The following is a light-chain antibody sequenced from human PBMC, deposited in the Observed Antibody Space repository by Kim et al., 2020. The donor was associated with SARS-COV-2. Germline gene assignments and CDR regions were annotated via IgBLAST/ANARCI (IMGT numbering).Light chain of an antibody. CDR2: GAS. CDR1: QSVSSN. J-gene: IGKJ2*01. CDR3: QQYNNWPDT. V-gene: IGKV3-15*01. Sequence: YVSPGERATLSCRASQSVSSNLAWYQQKPGQAPRLLSYGASTRATGIPARFSGSGSGTEFTLTISSLQSEDFAVYYCQQYNNWPDTFGQGTKLEI.